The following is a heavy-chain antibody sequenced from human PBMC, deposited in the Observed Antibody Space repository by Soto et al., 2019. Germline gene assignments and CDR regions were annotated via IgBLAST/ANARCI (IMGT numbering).Heavy chain of an antibody. CDR3: AKRGSSTGLDY. D-gene: IGHD6-6*01. CDR1: GFTFSSYS. Sequence: GPPRLSCAASGFTFSSYSMSWVRQAPGKGLEWVSAISGSGGSTYYADSVKGRFTISRDNSKNTLYLQMNSLRAEDTAVYYCAKRGSSTGLDYWGQGTLVPVSS. CDR2: ISGSGGST. V-gene: IGHV3-23*01. J-gene: IGHJ4*02.